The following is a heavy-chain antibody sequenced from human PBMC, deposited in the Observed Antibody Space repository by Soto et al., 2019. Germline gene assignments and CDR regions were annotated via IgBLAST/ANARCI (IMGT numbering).Heavy chain of an antibody. Sequence: QVQLVQSGAEVKKPGASVKVSCKASGFSFTNYYVHWVRQAPGQGLEWMGIINPSGGTTNYAQKCQARVTRTRDTSTSTVYMELSSLTAEDTAVYYCARDVVEYCSGGPCPTPYYYMDVWGKGTTVTVSS. CDR2: INPSGGTT. V-gene: IGHV1-46*01. CDR3: ARDVVEYCSGGPCPTPYYYMDV. CDR1: GFSFTNYY. D-gene: IGHD2-15*01. J-gene: IGHJ6*03.